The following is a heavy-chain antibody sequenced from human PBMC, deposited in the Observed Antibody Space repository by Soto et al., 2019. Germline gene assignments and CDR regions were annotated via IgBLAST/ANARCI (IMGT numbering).Heavy chain of an antibody. CDR2: ISWNGGGI. J-gene: IGHJ6*02. D-gene: IGHD6-13*01. CDR1: GFTFDDYA. Sequence: EVQLVESGGGLVQPGRSLRLSCAASGFTFDDYAMHWVRQAPGKGLEWVSGISWNGGGIGYADSVKGRFTISRDNAKNALYLKMNSLRAEDTSWYYCAKEHSSSWYKEELSYYYGMDVWGQGTTVTVSS. CDR3: AKEHSSSWYKEELSYYYGMDV. V-gene: IGHV3-9*01.